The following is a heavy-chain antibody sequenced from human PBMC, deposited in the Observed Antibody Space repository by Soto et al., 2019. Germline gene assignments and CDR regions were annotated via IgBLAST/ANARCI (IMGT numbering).Heavy chain of an antibody. J-gene: IGHJ5*02. D-gene: IGHD3-3*01. CDR2: IKTKLDGETT. CDR3: ATVGEGSRNWFNP. V-gene: IGHV3-15*01. Sequence: LRLSCTGSRFTFSTAWLIWVRQAPGQGLEWVGRIKTKLDGETTAYAAPVKGRFSISRDDSKNTVYLHMNSLTAEDTAVYYCATVGEGSRNWFNPWGQGTRVTVSS. CDR1: RFTFSTAW.